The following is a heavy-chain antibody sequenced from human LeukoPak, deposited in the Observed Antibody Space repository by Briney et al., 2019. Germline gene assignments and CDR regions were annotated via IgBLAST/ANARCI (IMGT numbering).Heavy chain of an antibody. J-gene: IGHJ4*02. Sequence: GGSLRLSCAASGFTFSNYAMSWVRQAPGKGLEWVSAISGSGATTFYADSVKGRFTISRDDSKNTVYLQMNSLKTEDTAVYYCTTSGGTTTRFVDYWGQGNLVSVSS. CDR2: ISGSGATT. CDR1: GFTFSNYA. V-gene: IGHV3-23*01. CDR3: TTSGGTTTRFVDY. D-gene: IGHD2/OR15-2a*01.